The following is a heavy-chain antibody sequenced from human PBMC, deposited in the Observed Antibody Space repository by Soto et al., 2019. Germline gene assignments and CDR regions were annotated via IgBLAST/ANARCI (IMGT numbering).Heavy chain of an antibody. J-gene: IGHJ6*02. CDR2: IIPIFGTA. D-gene: IGHD2-15*01. V-gene: IGHV1-69*13. CDR3: AVCSGGSCYSYYYYGMDV. CDR1: GGTFSSYA. Sequence: ASVKVSCKASGGTFSSYAISWVRQAPGQGLEWMGGIIPIFGTANYAQKFQGRVTITADESTSTAYMELSSLRSEDTAVYYCAVCSGGSCYSYYYYGMDVWGQGTTVTVSS.